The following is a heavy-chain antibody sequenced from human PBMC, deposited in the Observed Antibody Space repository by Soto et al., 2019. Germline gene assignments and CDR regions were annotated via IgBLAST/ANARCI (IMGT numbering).Heavy chain of an antibody. CDR3: PKENPTGAWFNPFDP. J-gene: IGHJ5*02. V-gene: IGHV3-23*01. CDR1: GFSFVNYA. CDR2: LSGSGTST. Sequence: GGSLRLSCAASGFSFVNYAMNWVRQAPGKGLEWVSGLSGSGTSTYYADSVKGRFTISRDNSRDTLFLQMNSLTADDTAVYYCPKENPTGAWFNPFDPWGQGALATVSS. D-gene: IGHD6-19*01.